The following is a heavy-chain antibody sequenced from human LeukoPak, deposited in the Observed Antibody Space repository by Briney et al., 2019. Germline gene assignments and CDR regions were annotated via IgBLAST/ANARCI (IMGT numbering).Heavy chain of an antibody. J-gene: IGHJ4*02. CDR3: ARDCPERAYSGYDSYLDY. Sequence: ASVKVSCKASGYTFTIYYMHWVRQAPGQGLERMGIINPSGGSTIYAQKFQGRVTMTRDTSTSTVYMELSSLRSEDTAVYYCARDCPERAYSGYDSYLDYWGQGTLVTVSS. CDR2: INPSGGST. D-gene: IGHD5-12*01. CDR1: GYTFTIYY. V-gene: IGHV1-46*01.